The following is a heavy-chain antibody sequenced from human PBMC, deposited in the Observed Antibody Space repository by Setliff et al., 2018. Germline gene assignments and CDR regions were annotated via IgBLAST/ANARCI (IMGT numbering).Heavy chain of an antibody. CDR1: GYTFTTYA. V-gene: IGHV7-4-1*02. Sequence: ASVKVSCQASGYTFTTYAISWMRQAPGQGLEWMGWINTNTGHSSYAQGFTGRFVFSLDTSVSTAYLQISSLKAEDTALYYCARASRFGTIKYRGDYYMDVWGKGTTVTVSS. D-gene: IGHD3-10*01. CDR3: ARASRFGTIKYRGDYYMDV. J-gene: IGHJ6*03. CDR2: INTNTGHS.